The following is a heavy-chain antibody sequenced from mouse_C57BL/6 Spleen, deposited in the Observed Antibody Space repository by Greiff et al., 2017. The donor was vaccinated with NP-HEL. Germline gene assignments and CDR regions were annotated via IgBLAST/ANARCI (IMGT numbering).Heavy chain of an antibody. CDR2: IDPSDSYT. Sequence: QVQLQQSGAELVKPGASVQLSCKASVYTFTRYWMQWVKQRPGQGLEWIGEIDPSDSYTNYNQKFKGKATLTVDTSSSTAYMQLSSLTSDDSAVYYCARRMITRIYYYAMDYWGQGTSVTVSS. V-gene: IGHV1-50*01. J-gene: IGHJ4*01. CDR1: VYTFTRYW. CDR3: ARRMITRIYYYAMDY. D-gene: IGHD2-4*01.